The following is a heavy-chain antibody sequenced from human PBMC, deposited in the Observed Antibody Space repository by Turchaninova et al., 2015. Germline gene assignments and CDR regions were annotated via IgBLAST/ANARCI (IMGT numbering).Heavy chain of an antibody. J-gene: IGHJ3*02. Sequence: EVQLLESGGGLVQPGGSLRLSCVASGFTFRSYAMRRVRQDPGKGLEWVSGISGSGGNTHNADSVKGRFTISRDNSKNTLYLQMNNLKAEDTAVYYCAKDRGGEYCSGGSCYSFDAFDIWGQGTMVTVSS. CDR1: GFTFRSYA. CDR3: AKDRGGEYCSGGSCYSFDAFDI. D-gene: IGHD2-15*01. CDR2: ISGSGGNT. V-gene: IGHV3-23*01.